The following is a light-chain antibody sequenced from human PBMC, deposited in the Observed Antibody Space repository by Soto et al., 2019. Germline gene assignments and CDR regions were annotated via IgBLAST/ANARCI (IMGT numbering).Light chain of an antibody. J-gene: IGKJ5*01. CDR3: QQYGSSPIT. Sequence: EIVLTQAPDTLSLSPXXRXXXXSXXSQSISSTQLVWYQQKPGQAPTLLIFGASSRATGIPDRFSGSGSGTDFTLTISGLQPEDFAVYYCQQYGSSPITFGQGTRLEI. CDR1: QSISSTQ. V-gene: IGKV3-20*01. CDR2: GAS.